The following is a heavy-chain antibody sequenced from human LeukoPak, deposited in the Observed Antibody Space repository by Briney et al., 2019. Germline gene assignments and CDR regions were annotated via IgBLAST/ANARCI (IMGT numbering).Heavy chain of an antibody. CDR1: GFTFSSYA. CDR2: ISDSGSTT. D-gene: IGHD4-17*01. J-gene: IGHJ4*02. V-gene: IGHV3-23*01. CDR3: ASSYGPGISPPYYFDY. Sequence: PGGSLRLSCAASGFTFSSYAMSWVRQAPGKGLEWVSGISDSGSTTYHADSVKGRFTISRDNSKNTVYLQMNSLGAEDTAVYFCASSYGPGISPPYYFDYWGQGTLVTVSS.